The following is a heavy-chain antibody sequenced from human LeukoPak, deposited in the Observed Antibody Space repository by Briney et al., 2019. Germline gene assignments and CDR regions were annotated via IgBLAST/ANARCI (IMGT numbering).Heavy chain of an antibody. J-gene: IGHJ4*02. Sequence: GGSLRLSCAASGLTFSSYAMSWVRQAPGKGLEWVSAISGSGGSTYYADSVKGRFTISRDNSKNTLYLQMNSLRAEDTAVYYCAKGPSRNIAAAGTDYWGQGTLVTVSS. CDR3: AKGPSRNIAAAGTDY. CDR2: ISGSGGST. CDR1: GLTFSSYA. V-gene: IGHV3-23*01. D-gene: IGHD6-13*01.